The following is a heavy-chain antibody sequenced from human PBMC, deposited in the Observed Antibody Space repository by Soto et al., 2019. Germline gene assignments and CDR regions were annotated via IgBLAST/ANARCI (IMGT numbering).Heavy chain of an antibody. Sequence: GASVKVSCKASGYTFTSYDINWVRQATGQGLEWMGWMNPNSGNTGYAQKFQGRVTMTRNTSISTAYMELSSLRSEDTAVYYCARGRRKLSSSSGWFDPRGQGTLVTVSS. V-gene: IGHV1-8*01. CDR3: ARGRRKLSSSSGWFDP. CDR1: GYTFTSYD. CDR2: MNPNSGNT. D-gene: IGHD6-6*01. J-gene: IGHJ5*02.